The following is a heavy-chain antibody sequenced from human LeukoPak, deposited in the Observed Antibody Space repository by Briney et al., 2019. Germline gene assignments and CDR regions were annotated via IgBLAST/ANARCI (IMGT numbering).Heavy chain of an antibody. CDR3: AREGDVVADVNWFDP. CDR1: GYTFTDYY. Sequence: ASVKVSCKASGYTFTDYYMHWVRQAPGQGPEWMGWMNPNSGGTKYAQKFQGRVTMTRDTSISTAYMELSRLRSDDTAVYYCAREGDVVADVNWFDPWGQGTLVTVSS. CDR2: MNPNSGGT. V-gene: IGHV1-2*02. D-gene: IGHD2-2*01. J-gene: IGHJ5*02.